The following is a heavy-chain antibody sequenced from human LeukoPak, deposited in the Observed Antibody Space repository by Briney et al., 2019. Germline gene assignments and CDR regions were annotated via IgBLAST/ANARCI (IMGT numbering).Heavy chain of an antibody. CDR2: ISSSGSTI. CDR1: GFTFSSYS. Sequence: GSLRLSCAASGFTFSSYSMNWVRQAPGKGLEWVSYISSSGSTIYYADSVKGRFTISRDNAKNSLYLQMNSLRAEDTAVYYCARGHTTVVLYAFDIWGQGTMVTVSS. CDR3: ARGHTTVVLYAFDI. D-gene: IGHD4-23*01. V-gene: IGHV3-48*01. J-gene: IGHJ3*02.